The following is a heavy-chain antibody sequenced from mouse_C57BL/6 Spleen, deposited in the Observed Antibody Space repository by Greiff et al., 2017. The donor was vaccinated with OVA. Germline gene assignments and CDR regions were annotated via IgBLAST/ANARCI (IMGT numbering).Heavy chain of an antibody. J-gene: IGHJ4*01. V-gene: IGHV3-6*01. D-gene: IGHD2-2*01. Sequence: EVKLQESGPGLVKPSQSLSLTCSVTGYSFTSGYFWYLIRQFPGNLLECMGYIRYDGSTNYNPSLKNRISITRDKSTNQFFLKLNTVTTEDTATDYCAREDGYEEDYYAMDYWGQGTSVTVSS. CDR3: AREDGYEEDYYAMDY. CDR2: IRYDGST. CDR1: GYSFTSGYF.